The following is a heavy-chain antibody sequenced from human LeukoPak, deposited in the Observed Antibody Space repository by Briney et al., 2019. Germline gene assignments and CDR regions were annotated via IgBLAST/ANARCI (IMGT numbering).Heavy chain of an antibody. D-gene: IGHD6-19*01. CDR1: GDSISSYY. V-gene: IGHV4-59*01. CDR3: ASGRAWYMDY. CDR2: IYYSGST. Sequence: PSETLSLTCTVSGDSISSYYWSWIRQPPGKGLEWIGYIYYSGSTNYNPSLKSRVTISVDTSKNQFSLKLSSVTAADTAVYYCASGRAWYMDYWGQGTLVTVSS. J-gene: IGHJ4*02.